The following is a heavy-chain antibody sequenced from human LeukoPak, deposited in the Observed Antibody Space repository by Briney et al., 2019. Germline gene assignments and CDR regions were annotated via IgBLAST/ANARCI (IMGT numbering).Heavy chain of an antibody. J-gene: IGHJ3*02. CDR1: GGSISSGGYY. CDR3: AREDCSSTSCYENAFDI. CDR2: IYHSGST. D-gene: IGHD2-2*01. V-gene: IGHV4-30-2*01. Sequence: PSETLSLTCTVSGGSISSGGYYWSWIRQPPGKGLEGIGYIYHSGSTYYNPSLKSRVTISVDRSKNQFSLKLSSVTAADTAVYYCAREDCSSTSCYENAFDIWGQGTMVTVSS.